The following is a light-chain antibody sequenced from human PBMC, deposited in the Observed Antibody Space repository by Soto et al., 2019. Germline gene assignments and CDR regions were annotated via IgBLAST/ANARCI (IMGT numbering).Light chain of an antibody. V-gene: IGKV1-5*01. CDR3: QQYTRYPYT. CDR1: QSLDKW. CDR2: DAS. Sequence: DIQMTQSPSTLSASVGDRVSISCRASQSLDKWLAWYQQKPGEAPKLLVSDASNLESGVSLRFTGSGSGTEFTLTISSLQPDDFATYYCQQYTRYPYTFGQGTKLEIK. J-gene: IGKJ2*01.